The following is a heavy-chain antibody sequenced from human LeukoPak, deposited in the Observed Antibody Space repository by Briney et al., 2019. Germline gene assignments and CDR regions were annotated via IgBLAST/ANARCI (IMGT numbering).Heavy chain of an antibody. V-gene: IGHV1-18*01. D-gene: IGHD2-2*01. CDR3: ARDYVVVPAAKVDY. J-gene: IGHJ4*02. Sequence: ASVKVSCKASGGTFSSYAISWVRQAPGQGLEWMGWISAYNGNTNYAQKLQGRVTMTTDTSTSTAYMELRSLRSDDTAVYYCARDYVVVPAAKVDYWGQGTLVTVSP. CDR1: GGTFSSYA. CDR2: ISAYNGNT.